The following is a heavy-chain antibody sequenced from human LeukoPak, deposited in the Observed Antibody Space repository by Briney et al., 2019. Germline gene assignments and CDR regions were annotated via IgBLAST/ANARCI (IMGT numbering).Heavy chain of an antibody. CDR2: IYYSGST. Sequence: SETLSLTCTVSGGSVNSGSYYWNWIRQPPGKGLEWIGYIYYSGSTNYNPSLKSRVTISVDTSKNQFSLKPSSVTAADTAVYYCARAAYSGSYHSDYWGQGTTVTVSS. CDR1: GGSVNSGSYY. D-gene: IGHD1-26*01. J-gene: IGHJ4*03. CDR3: ARAAYSGSYHSDY. V-gene: IGHV4-61*01.